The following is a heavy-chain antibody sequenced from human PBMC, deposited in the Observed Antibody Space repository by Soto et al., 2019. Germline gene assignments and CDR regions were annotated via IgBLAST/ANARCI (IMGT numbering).Heavy chain of an antibody. CDR1: GGSIRSYC. CDR3: ARLPVDAFDI. V-gene: IGHV4-59*08. J-gene: IGHJ3*02. CDR2: IYYSGST. Sequence: LSLTCTVSGGSIRSYCLSWIRQPPVKGLEWIGYIYYSGSTNYNPSLKSRVTISVDTSKNQFSLKLTSVTAADTAVYYCARLPVDAFDIWGQGTLVTV. D-gene: IGHD4-4*01.